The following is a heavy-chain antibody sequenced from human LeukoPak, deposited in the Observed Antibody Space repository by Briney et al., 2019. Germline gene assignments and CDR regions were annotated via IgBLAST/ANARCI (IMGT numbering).Heavy chain of an antibody. CDR3: AKDGGLWVSAHWGDS. J-gene: IGHJ4*02. CDR2: ITTSDGST. CDR1: GFTFSSYA. D-gene: IGHD7-27*01. Sequence: PGGSLRLSCAASGFTFSSYAMHWVRQAPGKGLEWVSTITTSDGSTYYADSVKGRFTVSRDNSKNTLFLQMNSLRAEDTAVYYCAKDGGLWVSAHWGDSWGRGTLVTVSS. V-gene: IGHV3-23*01.